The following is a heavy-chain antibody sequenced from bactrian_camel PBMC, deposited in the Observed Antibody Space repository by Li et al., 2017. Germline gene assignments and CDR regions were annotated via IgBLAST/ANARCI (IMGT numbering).Heavy chain of an antibody. J-gene: IGHJ4*01. CDR3: AAADQSTLWLTLNPTVYKY. Sequence: VQLVESGGGLVQPGGSLRLSCAASGNSWSRYYCMGWFRQAPGKGLEWVSTSAGGGRSTYADAVKGRFTVSEDNAKNTLFLQMNSLKPADTAMYFCAAADQSTLWLTLNPTVYKYWGQGTQVTFS. CDR2: SAGGGRS. V-gene: IGHV3S40*01. CDR1: GNSWSRYYC. D-gene: IGHD1*01.